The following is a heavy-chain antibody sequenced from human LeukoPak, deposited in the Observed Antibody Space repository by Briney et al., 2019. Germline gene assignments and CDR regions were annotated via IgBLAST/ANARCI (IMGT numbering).Heavy chain of an antibody. D-gene: IGHD4-23*01. Sequence: GASVKVSXKASGYTFAGYHMYWVRQAPGQGLEWMGWINPSSGGTRYAQKYQGRVTMTRDTSISTAYMELSRLTSDDTAMYYCARVLTPTVVTSNFDYWGQGTLVTVSS. J-gene: IGHJ4*02. CDR3: ARVLTPTVVTSNFDY. CDR2: INPSSGGT. V-gene: IGHV1-2*02. CDR1: GYTFAGYH.